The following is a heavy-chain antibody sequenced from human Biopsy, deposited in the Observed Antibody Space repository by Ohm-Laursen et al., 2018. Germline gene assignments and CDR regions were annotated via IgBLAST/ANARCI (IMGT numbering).Heavy chain of an antibody. CDR1: GYTFTSHD. D-gene: IGHD3-3*01. V-gene: IGHV1-2*02. J-gene: IGHJ4*02. Sequence: GSSVKVSCNASGYTFTSHDINWVRQATGQGLEWMGSIYPNSGDTDFAQKSQGRVSMTRDTSVSTAYLELSSLRSDDTAIYYCARDLLEWSLPSWGQGTLVTVSS. CDR3: ARDLLEWSLPS. CDR2: IYPNSGDT.